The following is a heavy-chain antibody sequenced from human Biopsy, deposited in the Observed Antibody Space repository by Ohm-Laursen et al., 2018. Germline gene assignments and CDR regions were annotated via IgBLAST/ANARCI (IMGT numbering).Heavy chain of an antibody. Sequence: GTLSLTCTVSGGSISSGSNYWAWIRQPPRKGLEWIGSVYHSGTTYYSPSLKSRVTISVDTSKNQLSLKVTSVTAADTAAYYCARHDGNGPFALDSWGQGTLVTVSS. CDR2: VYHSGTT. CDR3: ARHDGNGPFALDS. D-gene: IGHD5-24*01. CDR1: GGSISSGSNY. J-gene: IGHJ4*02. V-gene: IGHV4-39*01.